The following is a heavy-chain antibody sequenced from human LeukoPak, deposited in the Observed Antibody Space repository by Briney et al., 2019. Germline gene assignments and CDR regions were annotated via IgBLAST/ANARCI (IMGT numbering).Heavy chain of an antibody. D-gene: IGHD5-12*01. J-gene: IGHJ5*02. CDR1: GFPFSGYW. CDR3: ARSASGYDA. CDR2: IDDDGAGT. Sequence: GGSLRLSCAASGFPFSGYWMHWVRQAPGKGLVWVSRIDDDGAGTTYADSVKGRFTISRDNAKNTLYLQMNSLRVEDTAVYCCARSASGYDAWGQGTLVTVSS. V-gene: IGHV3-74*01.